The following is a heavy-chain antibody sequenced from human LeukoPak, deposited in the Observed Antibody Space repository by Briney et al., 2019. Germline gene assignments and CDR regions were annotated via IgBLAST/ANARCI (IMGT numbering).Heavy chain of an antibody. CDR2: ISSSSSYI. Sequence: PGGSLRLSCAASGFTFSSYSMNWVRQAPGKGLEWVSSISSSSSYIYYADSVKGRFTISRDNAKNSLYLQMNSLRAEDTAVYYCARDRYDFWSGYNPDAFDIWGQGTMVTVSS. D-gene: IGHD3-3*01. CDR3: ARDRYDFWSGYNPDAFDI. CDR1: GFTFSSYS. J-gene: IGHJ3*02. V-gene: IGHV3-21*01.